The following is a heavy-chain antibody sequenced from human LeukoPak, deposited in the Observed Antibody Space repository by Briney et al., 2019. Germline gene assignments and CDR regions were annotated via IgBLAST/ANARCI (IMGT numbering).Heavy chain of an antibody. V-gene: IGHV3-30*18. J-gene: IGHJ4*02. Sequence: PGRSLRLSCAASGFTFTNYGFPWVRQTPGKGLEWVALISHDGNNEYYADSVKGRFATSRDDSKNTLYLQMNSLRAEDTAVYYCAKDPSLRVTLPVWGQGTLVTVSS. CDR1: GFTFTNYG. D-gene: IGHD2-21*02. CDR3: AKDPSLRVTLPV. CDR2: ISHDGNNE.